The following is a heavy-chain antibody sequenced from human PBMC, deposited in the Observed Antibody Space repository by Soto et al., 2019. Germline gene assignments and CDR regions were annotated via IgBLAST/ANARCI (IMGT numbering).Heavy chain of an antibody. J-gene: IGHJ6*04. V-gene: IGHV1-46*03. CDR2: INPSGGST. Sequence: ASVKVSCKASGYTFTSYYMHRVRQAPGQGLEWMGIINPSGGSTSYAQKFQGRVTMTRDTSTSTVYMELSSLRSEDTAVYYSARAVVHERYYYSVMDVRGKGTTVTVS. D-gene: IGHD2-2*01. CDR1: GYTFTSYY. CDR3: ARAVVHERYYYSVMDV.